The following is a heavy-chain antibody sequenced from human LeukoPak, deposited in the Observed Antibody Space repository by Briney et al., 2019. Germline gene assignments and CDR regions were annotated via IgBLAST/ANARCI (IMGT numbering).Heavy chain of an antibody. Sequence: ASVKVSCKVSGYTLTELSMHWVRQAPGKGLEWMGGFDPEDGETIYAQKFQGRVTITEDTSTDTAYMELSSLRSEDTAVYYCATRMYSSSWYEYYFDYWGQGTLVTVSS. V-gene: IGHV1-24*01. CDR1: GYTLTELS. D-gene: IGHD6-13*01. CDR2: FDPEDGET. J-gene: IGHJ4*02. CDR3: ATRMYSSSWYEYYFDY.